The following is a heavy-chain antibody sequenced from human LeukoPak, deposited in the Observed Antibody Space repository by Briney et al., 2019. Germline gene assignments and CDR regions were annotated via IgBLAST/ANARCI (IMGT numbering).Heavy chain of an antibody. Sequence: ASVKVSCKASGYTFTSSGISWVRQAPGRGLEWMGWINTYNGNTNYAQKIQDRVTMTTDTSTSTAYMELRSLRSDDTAMYYCARVFGDLRDIDYWGQGTLVTVSS. V-gene: IGHV1-18*01. CDR3: ARVFGDLRDIDY. CDR2: INTYNGNT. CDR1: GYTFTSSG. J-gene: IGHJ4*02. D-gene: IGHD3-10*01.